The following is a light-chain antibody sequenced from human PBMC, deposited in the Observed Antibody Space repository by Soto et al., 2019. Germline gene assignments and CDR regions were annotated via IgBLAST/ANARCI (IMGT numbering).Light chain of an antibody. J-gene: IGLJ1*01. CDR3: QFYDSSLSGYV. V-gene: IGLV1-40*01. CDR1: SSNIGAGYD. CDR2: GNN. Sequence: QSVLTQPPSVSGAPGQRVTISCTGSSSNIGAGYDVHWYQQLPRRALKLLIYGNNNRPSGVPDRFSGSKSGTSASLAITGLQAEHEADYYCQFYDSSLSGYVFGTGTKLTVL.